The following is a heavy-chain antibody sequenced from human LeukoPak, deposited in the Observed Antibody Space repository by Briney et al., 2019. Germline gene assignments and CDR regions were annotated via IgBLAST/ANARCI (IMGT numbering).Heavy chain of an antibody. D-gene: IGHD6-6*01. Sequence: ASVKVSCKASGDTFSSDAITWVRQTPGQGLEWMGGIIPIFGTANYAQKFQGRVTITTDESTSTAYMELSSLRSEDTAVYYCARPLTGYSSSSRYYYYYMDVWGKGTTVTVSS. V-gene: IGHV1-69*05. J-gene: IGHJ6*03. CDR1: GDTFSSDA. CDR2: IIPIFGTA. CDR3: ARPLTGYSSSSRYYYYYMDV.